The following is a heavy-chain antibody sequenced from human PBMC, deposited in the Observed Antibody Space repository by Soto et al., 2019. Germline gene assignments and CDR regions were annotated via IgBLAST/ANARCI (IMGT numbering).Heavy chain of an antibody. Sequence: PGESLKISCKGSGYSFTSYWITWVRQMPGKGLEWMGRIDPSDSYAKYSPSFQGHVTISADKSISTAYLQWSSLKASDTAMYYCARLLVSSGYVFEYYCYGMDVWGQGTTVTVSS. V-gene: IGHV5-10-1*01. CDR2: IDPSDSYA. CDR1: GYSFTSYW. J-gene: IGHJ6*02. CDR3: ARLLVSSGYVFEYYCYGMDV. D-gene: IGHD5-12*01.